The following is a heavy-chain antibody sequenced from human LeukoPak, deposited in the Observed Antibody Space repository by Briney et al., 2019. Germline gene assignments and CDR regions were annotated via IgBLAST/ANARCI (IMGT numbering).Heavy chain of an antibody. CDR3: ARAGLLYDSSGTPGY. D-gene: IGHD3-22*01. V-gene: IGHV3-11*01. CDR2: ISSSGSTI. CDR1: GFTFSDYY. J-gene: IGHJ4*02. Sequence: GGSLRLSCAASGFTFSDYYMSWIRQAPGKGLEWVSYISSSGSTIYYADSVKGRFTISRDNAKNSLYLQMNSLRAEDTALYYCARAGLLYDSSGTPGYWGQGTLVTVSS.